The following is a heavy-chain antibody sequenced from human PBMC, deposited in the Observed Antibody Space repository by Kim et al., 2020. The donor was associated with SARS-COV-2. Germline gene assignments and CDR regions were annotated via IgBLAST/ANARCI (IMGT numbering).Heavy chain of an antibody. CDR1: GYTFTSYA. CDR3: ARDGGDYGDYAIFQH. CDR2: INAGNGNT. J-gene: IGHJ1*01. Sequence: ASVKVSCKASGYTFTSYAMHWVRQAPGQRLEWMGWINAGNGNTKYSQKFQGRVTITRDTSASTAYMELSSLRSEDTAVYYCARDGGDYGDYAIFQHWGQGTLVTVSS. D-gene: IGHD4-17*01. V-gene: IGHV1-3*01.